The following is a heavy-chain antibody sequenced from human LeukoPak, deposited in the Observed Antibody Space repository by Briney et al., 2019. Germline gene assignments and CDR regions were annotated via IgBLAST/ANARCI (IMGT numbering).Heavy chain of an antibody. CDR2: ISSSGNTK. CDR3: ARDLRSAATWIS. CDR1: GFTFSDFY. Sequence: PGGSLRLSCAASGFTFSDFYMSWIRQAPGKGLEWVSYISSSGNTKYYADSVKGRFTMSRDNAKNSLYLQMDSLRAEDTAVYYCARDLRSAATWISWGQGTLVTVSS. J-gene: IGHJ4*02. D-gene: IGHD6-25*01. V-gene: IGHV3-11*04.